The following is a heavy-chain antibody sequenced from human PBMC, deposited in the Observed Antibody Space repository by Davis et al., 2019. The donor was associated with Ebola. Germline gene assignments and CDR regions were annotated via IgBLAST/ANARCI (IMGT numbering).Heavy chain of an antibody. V-gene: IGHV3-74*01. CDR2: INSDGSST. CDR3: ARSKNLEYSSSYYYYGMDV. J-gene: IGHJ6*02. Sequence: GESLKISCAASGFTFSSYWMSWVRQAPGKGLVWVSRINSDGSSTSYADSVKGRFTISRDNAKNTLYLQMNSLRAEDTAVYYCARSKNLEYSSSYYYYGMDVWGQGTTVTVSS. D-gene: IGHD6-6*01. CDR1: GFTFSSYW.